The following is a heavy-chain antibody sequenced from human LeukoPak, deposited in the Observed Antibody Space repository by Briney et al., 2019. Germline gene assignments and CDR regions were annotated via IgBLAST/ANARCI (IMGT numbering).Heavy chain of an antibody. CDR2: IYYSGST. CDR1: GGSISSSTYY. D-gene: IGHD5-18*01. J-gene: IGHJ4*02. Sequence: TSETLSLTCTVSGGSISSSTYYWGWIRQHPGKGLEWIGSIYYSGSTYNNPSLKSRVTISVNTSKNQFSLKLSSVTAADTAVYYCARHRRDTPLDVDYWGQGTLVTVSS. CDR3: ARHRRDTPLDVDY. V-gene: IGHV4-39*01.